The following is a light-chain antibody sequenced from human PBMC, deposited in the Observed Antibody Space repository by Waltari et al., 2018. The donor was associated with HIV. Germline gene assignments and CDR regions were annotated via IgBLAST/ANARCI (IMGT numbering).Light chain of an antibody. J-gene: IGLJ2*01. CDR2: DIN. CDR3: ASNRLDYTLI. V-gene: IGLV2-14*03. Sequence: QSALTQPASVSGFLGPSINISCTGSSTDCRFYQYVSWYQQHPGKIPRLIIFDINNRPSGVSDHFSGSRSGNSASLTFSGLQSGDEAHYYCASNRLDYTLIFGGGTKLTVL. CDR1: STDCRFYQY.